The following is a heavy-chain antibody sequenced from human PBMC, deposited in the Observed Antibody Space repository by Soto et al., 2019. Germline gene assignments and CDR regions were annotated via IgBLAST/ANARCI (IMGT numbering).Heavy chain of an antibody. Sequence: GGSLRLSCAASGFTFSSYAMSWGRQAPGKGLEWVSAISSSGGSTYYADSVKGRFTISRDNSNNTLYLQMNSLRAEDTAVYYCARPVECGKLRCIRWGEGNLVTVSS. CDR1: GFTFSSYA. CDR3: ARPVECGKLRCIR. V-gene: IGHV3-23*01. D-gene: IGHD1-1*01. J-gene: IGHJ4*02. CDR2: ISSSGGST.